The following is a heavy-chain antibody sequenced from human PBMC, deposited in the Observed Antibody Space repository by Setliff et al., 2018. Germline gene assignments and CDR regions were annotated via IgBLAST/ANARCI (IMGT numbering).Heavy chain of an antibody. Sequence: LSLTCGVSGASITSGHYWGWIRQPPGKGLEWIATMSHRGRTYYNPSLESRVTMSRDTSKNQFSLKLNSVTAADTAMYYCAGVYGENDLPDIWGQGTMVTVSS. CDR2: MSHRGRT. D-gene: IGHD4-17*01. CDR3: AGVYGENDLPDI. CDR1: GASITSGHY. J-gene: IGHJ3*02. V-gene: IGHV4-38-2*01.